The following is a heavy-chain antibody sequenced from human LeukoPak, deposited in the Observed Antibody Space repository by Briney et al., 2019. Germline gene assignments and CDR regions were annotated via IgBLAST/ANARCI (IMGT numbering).Heavy chain of an antibody. CDR1: GFTFSSYG. CDR2: IWYDGSNK. D-gene: IGHD6-19*01. CDR3: ARASLVAGTDAEYFQH. Sequence: GGSLRLSCAASGFTFSSYGMHWVRQAPGKGREWVAVIWYDGSNKYYADSVKGRFTISRDNSKNTLYLQMNSLRAEDTAVYYCARASLVAGTDAEYFQHWGQGTLVTVSS. V-gene: IGHV3-33*01. J-gene: IGHJ1*01.